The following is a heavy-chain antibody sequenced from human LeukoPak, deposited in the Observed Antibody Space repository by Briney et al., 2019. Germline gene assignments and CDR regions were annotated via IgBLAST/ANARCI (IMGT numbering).Heavy chain of an antibody. D-gene: IGHD2-15*01. V-gene: IGHV4-30-4*08. J-gene: IGHJ6*03. Sequence: NSSETLSLTCTVSGGSISSGDYYWSWIRQPPGKGLEWIGYIYYSGSTYYNPSLKSRVTISVDTSKNQFSLELSSVTAADTAVYYCARSPEIVDYYMDVWGKGTTVTVSS. CDR2: IYYSGST. CDR1: GGSISSGDYY. CDR3: ARSPEIVDYYMDV.